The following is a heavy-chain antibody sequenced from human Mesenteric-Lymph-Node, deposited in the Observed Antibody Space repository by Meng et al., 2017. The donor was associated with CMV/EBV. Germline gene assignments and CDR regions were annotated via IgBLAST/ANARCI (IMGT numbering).Heavy chain of an antibody. D-gene: IGHD1/OR15-1a*01. V-gene: IGHV1-8*03. CDR3: ARGWEHRLSVDYYYGMDV. CDR2: MNPNSGNT. J-gene: IGHJ6*02. CDR1: GYTFTSYD. Sequence: ASVKVSCKASGYTFTSYDINWVRQATGQGLEWMGWMNPNSGNTGYAQKFQGRVTITRNTSISTAYMELSSLRSEDTAVYYCARGWEHRLSVDYYYGMDVWGQGTTVTVSS.